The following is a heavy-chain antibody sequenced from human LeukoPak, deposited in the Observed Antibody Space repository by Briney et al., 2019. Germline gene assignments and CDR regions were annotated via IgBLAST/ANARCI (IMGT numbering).Heavy chain of an antibody. CDR3: GRSSVTGGGGREDY. CDR1: GGSISSGGYY. CDR2: INHSGST. Sequence: SETLSLTCTVSGGSISSGGYYWSWIRQPPGKGLEWIGEINHSGSTNYNPSLKSRVTISVDTSKNQFSLKLSSVTAADTAVYYCGRSSVTGGGGREDYWGQGTLVTVSS. J-gene: IGHJ4*02. V-gene: IGHV4-39*07. D-gene: IGHD1-14*01.